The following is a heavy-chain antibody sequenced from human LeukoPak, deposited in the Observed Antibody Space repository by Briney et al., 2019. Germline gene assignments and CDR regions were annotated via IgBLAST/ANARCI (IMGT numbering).Heavy chain of an antibody. J-gene: IGHJ4*02. CDR2: INHSGST. Sequence: SETLSLTCAVYGGSFSGYYWSWIRQPPGKGLEWIGEINHSGSTNYNPSLKSRVTISVDTSKNQFSLKLSSVTAADTTVYYCARAGYGGNLDYWGQGTLVTVSS. CDR1: GGSFSGYY. D-gene: IGHD4/OR15-4a*01. V-gene: IGHV4-34*01. CDR3: ARAGYGGNLDY.